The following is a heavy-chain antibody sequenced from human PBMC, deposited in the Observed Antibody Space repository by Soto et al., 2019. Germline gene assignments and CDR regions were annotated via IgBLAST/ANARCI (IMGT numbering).Heavy chain of an antibody. CDR1: GGTFSSHV. J-gene: IGHJ4*02. Sequence: QVQLVQSGAEVKKPGSSVKVSCKASGGTFSSHVFNWVRQAPGQGLEWMGGIMPIIGTANYAQKFQGRVTITADESQSTAYMELSSLRSEDTAGYYCARDLEFRDGNIAHLDYWGQGTLVTVSS. CDR2: IMPIIGTA. D-gene: IGHD2-21*01. V-gene: IGHV1-69*01. CDR3: ARDLEFRDGNIAHLDY.